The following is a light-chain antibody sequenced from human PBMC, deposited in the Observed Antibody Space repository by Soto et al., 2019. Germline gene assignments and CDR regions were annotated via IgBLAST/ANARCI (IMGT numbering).Light chain of an antibody. V-gene: IGLV1-51*01. CDR3: GSWDSSLRAYV. CDR2: DDN. J-gene: IGLJ1*01. Sequence: HSVLTQPPSLSAAPGQKVTISCSGSISNIGGNSVSWYQQLPGTAPKLLIYDDNKRPSGIPDRFSGSKSGTSATLGITGFQTGDEADYYCGSWDSSLRAYVYGTGTKVTVL. CDR1: ISNIGGNS.